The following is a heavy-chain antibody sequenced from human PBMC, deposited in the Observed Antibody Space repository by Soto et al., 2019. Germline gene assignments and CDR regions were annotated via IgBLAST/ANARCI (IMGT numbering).Heavy chain of an antibody. CDR3: ARPHYDSNSFYYFFDY. Sequence: PSATLSVTCAVYGGSFSGYFWSWIRQPPGKGLEWIGEIFHGGSTNYSPSLKSRVTISVDTSKNQFSLELSSVTAADTAVYYCARPHYDSNSFYYFFDYWGQGTLVTVPQ. D-gene: IGHD3-22*01. CDR1: GGSFSGYF. CDR2: IFHGGST. V-gene: IGHV4-34*12. J-gene: IGHJ4*02.